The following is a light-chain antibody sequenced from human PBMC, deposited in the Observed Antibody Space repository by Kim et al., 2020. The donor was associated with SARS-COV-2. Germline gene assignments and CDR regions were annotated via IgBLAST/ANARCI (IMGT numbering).Light chain of an antibody. CDR3: QSYDSRLSGYV. CDR1: SSNIGAGYD. CDR2: DNT. V-gene: IGLV1-40*01. Sequence: QSVLTQSPSVSGAPGQKVIISCTGSSSNIGAGYDVNWYQHLPRTAPKLLIYDNTNRPSGVPDRFSGSKSGTSGSLAITGLQAEDEADYYCQSYDSRLSGYVFGSGTKVTVL. J-gene: IGLJ1*01.